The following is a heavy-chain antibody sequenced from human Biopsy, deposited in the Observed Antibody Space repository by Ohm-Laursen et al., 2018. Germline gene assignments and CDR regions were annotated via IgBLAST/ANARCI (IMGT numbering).Heavy chain of an antibody. J-gene: IGHJ5*01. D-gene: IGHD3-3*01. CDR3: ARELGDFWGGRQFDF. V-gene: IGHV1-2*02. Sequence: GASVKVSCKASAYSFVDHRIHWVRQAPGQGLEWMGWIDPKSGGTNYAQKFQGRVTMTRDTSISTTYMELRRLTSDDTAVFYCARELGDFWGGRQFDFWGQGTLVTVSS. CDR2: IDPKSGGT. CDR1: AYSFVDHR.